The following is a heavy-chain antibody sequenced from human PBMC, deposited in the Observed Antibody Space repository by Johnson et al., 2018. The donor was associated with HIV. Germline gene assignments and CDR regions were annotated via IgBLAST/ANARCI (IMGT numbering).Heavy chain of an antibody. CDR2: ISNDGSNK. CDR3: ARAWVNYYDSPDAFDI. V-gene: IGHV3-30*14. Sequence: QVQLVESGGGVVQPGRSLRLSCAASGFTFSSHAMHWVRQAPGKGLEWVTFISNDGSNKYYADSVRGRFTISRDNSKNTLYLQMNSRRAEDTAVYYCARAWVNYYDSPDAFDIWGQGTMVTVSS. CDR1: GFTFSSHA. D-gene: IGHD3-22*01. J-gene: IGHJ3*02.